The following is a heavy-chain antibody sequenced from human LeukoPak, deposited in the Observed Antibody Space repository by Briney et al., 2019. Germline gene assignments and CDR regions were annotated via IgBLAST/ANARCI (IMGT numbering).Heavy chain of an antibody. CDR3: AREEVGCSSTSCYDAFDI. D-gene: IGHD2-2*01. Sequence: GGSLRLSCAASGFTFSSYAMHWVRQAPGKGLEWVAVISYDGSNKYYADSVKGRFTISRDNSKNTLYLQMNSLRAEDTAVYYCAREEVGCSSTSCYDAFDIWGQGTMVTVSS. CDR1: GFTFSSYA. J-gene: IGHJ3*02. CDR2: ISYDGSNK. V-gene: IGHV3-30-3*01.